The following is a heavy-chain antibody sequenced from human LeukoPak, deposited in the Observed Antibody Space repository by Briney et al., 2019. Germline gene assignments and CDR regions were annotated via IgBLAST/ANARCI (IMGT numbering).Heavy chain of an antibody. Sequence: QPGGSLRLSCAASGFTFSSYDMSWVRQAPGKGLEWVSAISGSGGSTYYADSVKGRFTISRDNSKNTLYLQMNSLRAEDTAVYYCAKDTQYGSGSYYLDYWGQGTLVTVSS. J-gene: IGHJ4*02. V-gene: IGHV3-23*01. CDR1: GFTFSSYD. CDR3: AKDTQYGSGSYYLDY. CDR2: ISGSGGST. D-gene: IGHD3-10*01.